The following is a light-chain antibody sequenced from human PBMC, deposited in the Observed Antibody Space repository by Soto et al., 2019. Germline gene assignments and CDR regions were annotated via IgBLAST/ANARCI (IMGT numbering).Light chain of an antibody. CDR1: QSINSRY. CDR3: QQFGSSPGFT. Sequence: EIVLTQSPGTLSLSPGERATPSCRASQSINSRYLAWYQQKPGQAPRLLIYGASSRATGIPDRFSGSGSGTDFTLTISRLEPEDFAVYYCQQFGSSPGFTFGPGTKVDIK. V-gene: IGKV3-20*01. J-gene: IGKJ3*01. CDR2: GAS.